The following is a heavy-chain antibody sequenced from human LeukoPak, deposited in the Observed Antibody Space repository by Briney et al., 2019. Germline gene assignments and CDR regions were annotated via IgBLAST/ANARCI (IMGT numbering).Heavy chain of an antibody. CDR3: ARGSYPNWFDP. CDR1: GYTFTSYG. J-gene: IGHJ5*02. Sequence: SVKVSCKASGYTFTSYGISWVRQAPGQGLEWMGRIIPILGIANYAQKFQGRVTITADKSTSTAYMELSSLRSEDTAVYYCARGSYPNWFDPWGQGTLVTVSS. V-gene: IGHV1-69*04. D-gene: IGHD5-18*01. CDR2: IIPILGIA.